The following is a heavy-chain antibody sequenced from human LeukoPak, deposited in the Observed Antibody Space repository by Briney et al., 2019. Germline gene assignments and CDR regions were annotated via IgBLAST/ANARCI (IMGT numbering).Heavy chain of an antibody. CDR3: ARVQRGPRDPATVFYY. CDR2: INPNSGGT. D-gene: IGHD6-25*01. Sequence: ASVKVSCKASGYTFTGYHMHWVRQAPGQGLEWMGWINPNSGGTNYAQKFQGRVTMTRDTSISTAYMELSRLRSDDTAVYYCARVQRGPRDPATVFYYWGQGTLVTVSS. CDR1: GYTFTGYH. J-gene: IGHJ4*02. V-gene: IGHV1-2*02.